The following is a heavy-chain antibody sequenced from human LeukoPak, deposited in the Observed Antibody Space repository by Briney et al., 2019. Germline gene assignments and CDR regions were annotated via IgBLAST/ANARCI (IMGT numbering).Heavy chain of an antibody. V-gene: IGHV3-30*02. J-gene: IGHJ4*02. CDR2: IRYDGSNK. Sequence: GGSLRLSCAASGFTFSTYGMLWVRQAPGQGPEWVALIRYDGSNKYYADSVKGRFTISRDNSKNTLYLQMNSLRVEDTAMYYCAKAGTQQWLLFVGVYWGQGALVTVSS. CDR1: GFTFSTYG. D-gene: IGHD6-19*01. CDR3: AKAGTQQWLLFVGVY.